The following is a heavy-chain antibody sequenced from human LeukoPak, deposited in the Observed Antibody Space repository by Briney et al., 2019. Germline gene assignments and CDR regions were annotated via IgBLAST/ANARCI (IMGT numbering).Heavy chain of an antibody. D-gene: IGHD3-3*01. CDR2: INPSGGST. J-gene: IGHJ5*02. CDR1: GYTFTSYY. CDR3: ARDGWTGYDFWSGPSRGFDP. V-gene: IGHV1-46*01. Sequence: ASVKVSCKASGYTFTSYYMHWVRQAPGQGLEWMGLINPSGGSTSYTQKFQGRDTMTRDTSTSTVYMELSSLRSEDTAVYYCARDGWTGYDFWSGPSRGFDPWGQGTLVTVSS.